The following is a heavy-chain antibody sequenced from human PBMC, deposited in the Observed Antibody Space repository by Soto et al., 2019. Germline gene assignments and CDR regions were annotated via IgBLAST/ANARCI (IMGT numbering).Heavy chain of an antibody. V-gene: IGHV3-23*01. J-gene: IGHJ6*02. CDR1: GFTFSSYA. CDR3: AKASRRHYDFWSGYKEDYYYYGMDV. Sequence: PGGSLRLSCAASGFTFSSYAMSWVRQAPGKGLEWVSAISGSGGSTYYADSVKGRSTISRDNSKNTLYLQMNSLRAEDTAVYYCAKASRRHYDFWSGYKEDYYYYGMDVWGQGTTVTVSS. CDR2: ISGSGGST. D-gene: IGHD3-3*01.